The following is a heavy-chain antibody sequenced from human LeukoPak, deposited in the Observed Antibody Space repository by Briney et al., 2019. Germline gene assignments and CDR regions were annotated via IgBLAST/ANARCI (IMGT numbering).Heavy chain of an antibody. Sequence: VASVKVSCKASGYTFTSYGISWVRQAPGQGLEWMGWISAYNGNTNYAQKLQGRVTMTTDTSTSTAYMELRSLRSDDTAVYYCASTKNTLRFLEWYKLDYWGQGTLVTVSS. V-gene: IGHV1-18*01. D-gene: IGHD3-3*01. CDR3: ASTKNTLRFLEWYKLDY. J-gene: IGHJ4*02. CDR1: GYTFTSYG. CDR2: ISAYNGNT.